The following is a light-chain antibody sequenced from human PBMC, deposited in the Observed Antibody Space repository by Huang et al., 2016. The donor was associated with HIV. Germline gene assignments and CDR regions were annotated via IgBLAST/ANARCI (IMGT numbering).Light chain of an antibody. CDR3: MHAIESPRT. Sequence: DIVMTQSPLSLSVTPGEPASISCRSSQSLLNSNGYNSLDWYFQKPGQSPQLLIYLGSNRASGVPDRFSGSGAGTDFTLKISRVEAEDVGVYYCMHAIESPRTCGQGTKVEIK. V-gene: IGKV2-28*01. CDR2: LGS. CDR1: QSLLNSNGYNS. J-gene: IGKJ1*01.